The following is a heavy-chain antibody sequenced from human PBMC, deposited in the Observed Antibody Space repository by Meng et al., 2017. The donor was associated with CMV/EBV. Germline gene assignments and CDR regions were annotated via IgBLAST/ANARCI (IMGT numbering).Heavy chain of an antibody. CDR2: IRNKANNYAT. Sequence: GESLKISCTASGFTFGDYAMSWVRQAPGKGLEWVGHIRNKANNYATAYAASVKGRFTISRDDSSSTTYLQLSSVKADDTAVYYCVAPSCSSTNCYAADFWGQGTLVTVSS. D-gene: IGHD2-2*01. J-gene: IGHJ4*02. V-gene: IGHV3-73*01. CDR3: VAPSCSSTNCYAADF. CDR1: GFTFGDYA.